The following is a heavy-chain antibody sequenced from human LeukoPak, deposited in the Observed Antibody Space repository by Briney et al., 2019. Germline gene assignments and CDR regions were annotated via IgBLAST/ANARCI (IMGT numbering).Heavy chain of an antibody. Sequence: SVKVSCKASEGTFSSYAISWGRQAPGQRLKWMGGIIPIFGTANYEQKFQGRVTITADESTSTAYMELSSLRSEDTAVYYCAREDSYDSSGYYPGYFDYWGQGTLVTVSS. CDR2: IIPIFGTA. CDR1: EGTFSSYA. CDR3: AREDSYDSSGYYPGYFDY. V-gene: IGHV1-69*13. D-gene: IGHD3-22*01. J-gene: IGHJ4*02.